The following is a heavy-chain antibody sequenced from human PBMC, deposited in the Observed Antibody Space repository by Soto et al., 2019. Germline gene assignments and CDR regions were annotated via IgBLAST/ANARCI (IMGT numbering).Heavy chain of an antibody. D-gene: IGHD2-15*01. Sequence: QVQLVESGGGVVQPGRSLRLSCAASGFTFSSYAMHWVRQAPGKGLEWVAVISYDGSNKYYADSVKGRFTISRDNCKNTLYMQMNSLRAEDTAVYYCAREYCSGGSFYQSYYYYGMDVWGQGTTVTVSS. V-gene: IGHV3-30-3*01. CDR1: GFTFSSYA. CDR3: AREYCSGGSFYQSYYYYGMDV. J-gene: IGHJ6*02. CDR2: ISYDGSNK.